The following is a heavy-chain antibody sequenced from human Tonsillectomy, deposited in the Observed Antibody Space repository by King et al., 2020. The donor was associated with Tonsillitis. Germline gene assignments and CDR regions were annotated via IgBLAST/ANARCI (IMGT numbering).Heavy chain of an antibody. Sequence: VQLQESGPGLVKPSETLSLTCTVSGGSIMRYYWSWIRQPPGQGLEWIGYIYYSGSTNSNPSLKSRVTISVDTSKNQFSLKLSSVTAADTAVYYCARHPRNYWYFDLWGRGTLVTVSS. J-gene: IGHJ2*01. CDR3: ARHPRNYWYFDL. CDR1: GGSIMRYY. V-gene: IGHV4-59*08. CDR2: IYYSGST.